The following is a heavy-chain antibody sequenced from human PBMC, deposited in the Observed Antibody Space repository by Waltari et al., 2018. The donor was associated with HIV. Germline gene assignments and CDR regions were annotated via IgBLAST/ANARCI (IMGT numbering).Heavy chain of an antibody. J-gene: IGHJ4*02. CDR3: ARVRGYSCWD. CDR1: GFTFTSYW. CDR2: IKQDGSEK. D-gene: IGHD2-2*01. Sequence: EVQLVGSGGGLVQPGGSLRLSCGASGFTFTSYWMRWVRQAPGKGLEWVANIKQDGSEKYYVDSTKGRFTISRDNAKNSLYLQMNSLRAEDTAVYYCARVRGYSCWDWGQGTLVTVSS. V-gene: IGHV3-7*01.